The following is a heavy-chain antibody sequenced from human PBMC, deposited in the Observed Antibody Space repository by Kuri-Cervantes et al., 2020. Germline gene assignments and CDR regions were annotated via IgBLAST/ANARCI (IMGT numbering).Heavy chain of an antibody. D-gene: IGHD3-16*01. J-gene: IGHJ4*02. CDR1: GFTFSSYS. V-gene: IGHV3-21*01. CDR2: ISSSSYI. CDR3: ARSFRRGI. Sequence: GESLKISCAASGFTFSSYSMNWVRQAPGKGLEWVSSISSSSYIYYAGSVKGRFTISRDNAKNSLYLQMNSLRDEDTAVYYCARSFRRGIWGQGTLVAVSS.